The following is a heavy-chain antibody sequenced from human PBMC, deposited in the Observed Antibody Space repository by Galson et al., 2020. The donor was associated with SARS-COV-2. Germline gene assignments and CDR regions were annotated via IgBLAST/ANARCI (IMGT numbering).Heavy chain of an antibody. V-gene: IGHV4-59*01. CDR2: FYYSGST. J-gene: IGHJ6*02. D-gene: IGHD3-10*01. CDR3: ARHMVTMVRGVIEPYYYDGVDF. Sequence: TSETLSLTCTVSGGSISRYYWSWIRQPPGKGLEWIGYFYYSGSTNYNPYLKSRITITVDTSKNQFSLKLTSVTAADTAVYYCARHMVTMVRGVIEPYYYDGVDFWGQGTTVAVSS. CDR1: GGSISRYY.